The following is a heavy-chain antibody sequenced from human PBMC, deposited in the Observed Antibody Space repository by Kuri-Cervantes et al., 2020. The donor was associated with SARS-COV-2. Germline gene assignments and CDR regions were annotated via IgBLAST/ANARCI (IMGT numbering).Heavy chain of an antibody. Sequence: GGSLRLSCAASGFTFSSYAMHWVRQAPGKGLEWVAVISYDGSNKYYADSVKGRFTISRDNAKNSLYLQMNSLRAEDTAVYYCARAEGSGSYTYWGQGTLVTVSS. D-gene: IGHD3-10*01. CDR1: GFTFSSYA. CDR2: ISYDGSNK. CDR3: ARAEGSGSYTY. J-gene: IGHJ4*02. V-gene: IGHV3-30-3*01.